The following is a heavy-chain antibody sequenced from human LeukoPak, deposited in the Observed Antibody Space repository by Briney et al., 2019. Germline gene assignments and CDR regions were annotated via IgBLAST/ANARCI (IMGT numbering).Heavy chain of an antibody. Sequence: GGSLRLSCAASGFTFSSYEMNWVRQAPGKGLELVSYISSSGSTIYYADSVKGRFTIYRDNAKNSLYLQMNSLRAEDTAVYYCAREPIEYSSSALDYWGQGTLVTVSS. CDR2: ISSSGSTI. CDR3: AREPIEYSSSALDY. D-gene: IGHD6-6*01. J-gene: IGHJ4*02. V-gene: IGHV3-48*03. CDR1: GFTFSSYE.